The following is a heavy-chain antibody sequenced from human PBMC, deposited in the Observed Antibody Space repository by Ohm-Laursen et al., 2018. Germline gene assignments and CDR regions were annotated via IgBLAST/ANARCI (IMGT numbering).Heavy chain of an antibody. D-gene: IGHD2-8*01. Sequence: TLSLTCTVSGGSISSDVYYWSWIRQHPGKGLEWVGYIYYGGSTYYNPSLKSLVTISIDTSKNQFSLRLGSVTAADTAVYYCASYTNGAFDVWGQGTLVTVSS. J-gene: IGHJ3*01. CDR2: IYYGGST. CDR3: ASYTNGAFDV. CDR1: GGSISSDVYY. V-gene: IGHV4-31*01.